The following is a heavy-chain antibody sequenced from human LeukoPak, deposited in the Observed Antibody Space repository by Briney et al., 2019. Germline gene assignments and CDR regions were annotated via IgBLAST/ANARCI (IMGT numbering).Heavy chain of an antibody. J-gene: IGHJ5*02. D-gene: IGHD2-2*01. CDR2: IYHNGST. Sequence: PSQTLSLTCAVSGGSISSGGYSWSWIRQPPGKGLEWIGYIYHNGSTYYNPSLKSRVTISVDRSKNQFSLKLSSVTAADTAVYYCASRVEPAAMWMGWFDPWGQGTLVTVSS. V-gene: IGHV4-30-2*01. CDR3: ASRVEPAAMWMGWFDP. CDR1: GGSISSGGYS.